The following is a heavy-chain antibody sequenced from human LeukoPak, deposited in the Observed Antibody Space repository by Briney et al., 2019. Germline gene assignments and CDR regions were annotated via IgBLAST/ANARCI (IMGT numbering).Heavy chain of an antibody. CDR2: ISAYNGNT. CDR1: GYTFTSYG. D-gene: IGHD6-25*01. V-gene: IGHV1-18*01. CDR3: ARDGIAAGYWFDP. Sequence: GASVKVSCKASGYTFTSYGISWVRQAPGQGLEWMGWISAYNGNTNYAQKLQGRVTMTRDTSTSTVYMELSSLRSEDTAVYYCARDGIAAGYWFDPWGQGTLVTVSS. J-gene: IGHJ5*02.